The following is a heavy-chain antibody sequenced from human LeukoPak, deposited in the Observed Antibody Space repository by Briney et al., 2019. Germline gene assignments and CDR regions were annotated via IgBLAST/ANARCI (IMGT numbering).Heavy chain of an antibody. CDR2: ISGSGSDGST. V-gene: IGHV3-23*01. CDR3: AKYSHDSSGSYDY. CDR1: GFTFSSYG. J-gene: IGHJ4*02. D-gene: IGHD3-22*01. Sequence: GGSLRLSCAASGFTFSSYGMSWVRQAPGKGLEWVSGISGSGSDGSTYYADSVKGRFTISRDNSKNSLYLQMNSLRAEDTAVYYCAKYSHDSSGSYDYWGQGTLVTVSS.